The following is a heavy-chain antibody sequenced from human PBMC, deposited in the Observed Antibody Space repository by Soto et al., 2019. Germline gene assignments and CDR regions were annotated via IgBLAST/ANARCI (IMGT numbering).Heavy chain of an antibody. J-gene: IGHJ6*03. V-gene: IGHV3-13*01. CDR3: ARGFGSFYYMDV. Sequence: EVQLVESGGGLVQPGGSLRLSCAASGFTFSSYDMHWVRQAPGRGLEWVSVIGTAGDTSYRGSVKGRFTISREKANNSLYLQMNSLLAGDTAVHYCARGFGSFYYMDVWGKGTTVTVSS. CDR2: IGTAGDT. D-gene: IGHD3-10*01. CDR1: GFTFSSYD.